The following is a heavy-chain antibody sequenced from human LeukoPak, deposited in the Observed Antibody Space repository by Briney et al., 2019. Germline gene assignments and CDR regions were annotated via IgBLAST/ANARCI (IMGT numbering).Heavy chain of an antibody. CDR2: ISSSSSYI. D-gene: IGHD6-19*01. V-gene: IGHV3-21*01. J-gene: IGHJ4*02. CDR3: ARSYSSGWYLAFAFDY. CDR1: GFTFSSYS. Sequence: GGSLRLSCAASGFTFSSYSMNWVRQAPGKGLEWVSSISSSSSYIYYADSVKGRFTISRDNAKNSLYLQMNSLRAEDTAVYYCARSYSSGWYLAFAFDYWGQGTLVTVSS.